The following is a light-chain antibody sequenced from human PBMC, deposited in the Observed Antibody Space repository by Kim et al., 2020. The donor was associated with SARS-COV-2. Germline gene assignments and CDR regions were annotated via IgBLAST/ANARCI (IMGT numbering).Light chain of an antibody. CDR1: QSISNY. V-gene: IGKV1-39*01. CDR3: QQSYSTPYT. CDR2: AAS. Sequence: SASVGDRVTITCRASQSISNYLTWYQQKLGKAPKLLIYAASSLQSGVPSRFSGSGSGTDFTLTISSLQPDDFATYYCQQSYSTPYTFGQGTKLEIK. J-gene: IGKJ2*01.